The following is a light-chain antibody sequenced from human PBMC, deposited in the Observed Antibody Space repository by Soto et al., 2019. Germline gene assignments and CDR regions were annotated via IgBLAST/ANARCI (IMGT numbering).Light chain of an antibody. CDR3: SAYTSSSTLVV. CDR2: DVS. CDR1: SSLIGSYNY. V-gene: IGLV2-14*01. J-gene: IGLJ2*01. Sequence: QSLLTQPASGSGSPGQSITIYCTGTSSLIGSYNYLSWYQQHPGKAPKLMIYDVSNRPSGVSNRFSGSKSGNTASLAISGLQAEDAADYYCSAYTSSSTLVVFGGGTKVTVL.